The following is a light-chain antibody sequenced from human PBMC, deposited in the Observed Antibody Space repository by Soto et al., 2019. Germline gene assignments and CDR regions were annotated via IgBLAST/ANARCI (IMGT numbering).Light chain of an antibody. V-gene: IGKV3D-20*01. CDR2: DAS. Sequence: EIVLTQSPATLSLSPGERATLSCGASQSVSSSFLAWFQQKPGLAPRLLIYDASTRATGIPDRFSGSGSGTDFTLTISRLEPEDFAVYYYQQYRSSPYTFGHGTKLEI. CDR3: QQYRSSPYT. J-gene: IGKJ2*01. CDR1: QSVSSSF.